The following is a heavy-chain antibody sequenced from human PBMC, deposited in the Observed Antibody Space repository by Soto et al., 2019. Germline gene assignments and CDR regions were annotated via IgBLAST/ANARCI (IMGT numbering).Heavy chain of an antibody. CDR3: ARSVAVPGAHIDY. Sequence: SETLSLTCSVSGGSISGSYWSWIRQSPGKGLEWLGYVYYTGSTNYSPSLRSRVSISVDTSKNEFSLRLSSVTAADTAVYFCARSVAVPGAHIDYWGQGTQVTSPQ. V-gene: IGHV4-59*01. CDR1: GGSISGSY. CDR2: VYYTGST. J-gene: IGHJ4*02. D-gene: IGHD6-19*01.